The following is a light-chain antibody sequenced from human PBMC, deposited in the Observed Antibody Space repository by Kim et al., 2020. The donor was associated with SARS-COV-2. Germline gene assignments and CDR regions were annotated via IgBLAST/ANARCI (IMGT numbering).Light chain of an antibody. CDR3: QVWASSSDHPGVV. J-gene: IGLJ2*01. CDR2: YDS. V-gene: IGLV3-21*04. CDR1: NIGSKS. Sequence: YELTQPPSVSVAPGKTARITCGGNNIGSKSVHWYQQKPGQAPVLVIYYDSDRPSGIPERFSGSNSGNTATLTISRVEAGDEADYYCQVWASSSDHPGVV.